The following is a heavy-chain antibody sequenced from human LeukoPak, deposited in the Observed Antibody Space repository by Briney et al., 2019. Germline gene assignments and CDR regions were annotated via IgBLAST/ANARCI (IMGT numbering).Heavy chain of an antibody. CDR3: ARERYQDIVVVPAAATYPYYYYYYGMDV. J-gene: IGHJ6*02. Sequence: SETLSLTCTVSGGSISSYYWSWIRQPAGTGLEWIGRIYTSGSTNYNPSLKSRVTMSVDTSKNQLSLKLSSVTAADTAVYYCARERYQDIVVVPAAATYPYYYYYYGMDVWGQGTTVTVSS. V-gene: IGHV4-4*07. CDR2: IYTSGST. D-gene: IGHD2-2*01. CDR1: GGSISSYY.